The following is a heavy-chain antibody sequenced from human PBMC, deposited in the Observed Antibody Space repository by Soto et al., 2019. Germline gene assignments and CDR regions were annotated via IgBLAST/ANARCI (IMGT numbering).Heavy chain of an antibody. Sequence: AGGSLRLSCAASGFTFSIYGMHWVRQAPGKGLEWVALISYDGSTKFYADSVEGRFTISRDNSKSTLNLEMNSLSAEDTAVYFCSKDAKKYPYYNHGMAVWGQGTTVTVSS. V-gene: IGHV3-30*18. CDR2: ISYDGSTK. CDR3: SKDAKKYPYYNHGMAV. J-gene: IGHJ6*02. CDR1: GFTFSIYG. D-gene: IGHD1-26*01.